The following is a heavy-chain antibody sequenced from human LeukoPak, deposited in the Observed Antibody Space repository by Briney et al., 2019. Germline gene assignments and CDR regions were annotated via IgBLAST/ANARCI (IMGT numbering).Heavy chain of an antibody. CDR2: ISSSSSYI. Sequence: GGSLRLSCAASGFTFSSYSMNWVRQAPGKGLEWVSSISSSSSYIYYADSVKGRFTISRDNAKNSLYLQMNSLRAEDTAVHYCARDWVETYYGSGSYVDYWGQGTLVTVSS. CDR3: ARDWVETYYGSGSYVDY. V-gene: IGHV3-21*01. D-gene: IGHD3-10*01. J-gene: IGHJ4*02. CDR1: GFTFSSYS.